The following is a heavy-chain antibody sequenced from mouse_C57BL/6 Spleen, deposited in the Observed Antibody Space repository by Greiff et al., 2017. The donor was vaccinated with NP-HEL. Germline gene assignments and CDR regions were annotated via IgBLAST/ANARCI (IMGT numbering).Heavy chain of an antibody. CDR2: IYPGDGDT. CDR3: ARWESVDYDGFAY. V-gene: IGHV1-80*01. Sequence: QVQLQQSGAELVKPGASVKISCKASGYAFSSYWMNWVKQRPGKGLEWIGQIYPGDGDTNYNGKFKGKATLTADKSSSTAYMQLSSLTSEDSAVYFCARWESVDYDGFAYWGQGTLVTVSA. D-gene: IGHD2-4*01. J-gene: IGHJ3*01. CDR1: GYAFSSYW.